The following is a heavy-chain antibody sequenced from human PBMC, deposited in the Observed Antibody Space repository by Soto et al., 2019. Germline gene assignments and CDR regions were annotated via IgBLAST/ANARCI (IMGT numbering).Heavy chain of an antibody. V-gene: IGHV1-58*01. J-gene: IGHJ6*02. CDR3: AAPRYAQSMGYYYYGMDV. Sequence: QMQLVQSGPEVKKPGTSVKVSCKASGFTFTSSAVQWVRQARGQRLEWIGWIVVGSGNTNYAQKFQERVTITRDMSTSTAYMELSSLRSEDTAVYYCAAPRYAQSMGYYYYGMDVWGQGTTVTVSS. D-gene: IGHD3-16*01. CDR2: IVVGSGNT. CDR1: GFTFTSSA.